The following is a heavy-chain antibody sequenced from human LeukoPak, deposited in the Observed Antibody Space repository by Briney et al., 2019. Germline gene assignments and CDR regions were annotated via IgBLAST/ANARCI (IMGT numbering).Heavy chain of an antibody. Sequence: SETLSLTCTVSGGSISSYYWSWIRQPPGQGLEWIGYIYYSGSTNYNPSLKSRVTISVDTSKNQFSLKLSSVTAADTAVYYCARAVLGYYYGSGSYYHWFDPWGQGTLVTVSS. CDR3: ARAVLGYYYGSGSYYHWFDP. CDR2: IYYSGST. J-gene: IGHJ5*01. CDR1: GGSISSYY. V-gene: IGHV4-59*01. D-gene: IGHD3-10*01.